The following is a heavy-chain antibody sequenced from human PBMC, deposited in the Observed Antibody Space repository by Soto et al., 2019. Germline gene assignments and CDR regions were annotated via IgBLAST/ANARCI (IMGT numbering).Heavy chain of an antibody. D-gene: IGHD2-21*02. CDR1: GYSFTNND. J-gene: IGHJ5*02. V-gene: IGHV1-8*01. Sequence: GASVKVSCKASGYSFTNNDVSWVRQATGQGLEWMGWMNPGSGDTGYAQKFQGRVTITADESTSTAYMELSSLRSEDTAVYYCARARGIVVVTANDWFDPWGQGTLVTVSS. CDR2: MNPGSGDT. CDR3: ARARGIVVVTANDWFDP.